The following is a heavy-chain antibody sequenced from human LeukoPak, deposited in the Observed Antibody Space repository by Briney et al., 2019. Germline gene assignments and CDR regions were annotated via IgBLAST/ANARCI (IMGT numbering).Heavy chain of an antibody. Sequence: GGSLRLSCAASGFTFSSYMMNWVRQAPGKGLEWVSSISSSSSYIYYADSVKGRFTISRDNAKNSLYLQMNSLRAEDTAVYYCARDAPYYYDSSGYDYWGQGTLVTVSS. CDR1: GFTFSSYM. CDR3: ARDAPYYYDSSGYDY. V-gene: IGHV3-21*01. D-gene: IGHD3-22*01. CDR2: ISSSSSYI. J-gene: IGHJ4*02.